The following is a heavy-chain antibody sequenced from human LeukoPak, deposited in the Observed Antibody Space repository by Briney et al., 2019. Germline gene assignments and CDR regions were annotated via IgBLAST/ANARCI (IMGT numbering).Heavy chain of an antibody. CDR1: GFTFSSYS. J-gene: IGHJ5*02. D-gene: IGHD3-9*01. Sequence: GGSLRLSCAASGFTFSSYSMNWVRQAPGKGLEWVSSISSSGSYIYYADSVKGRFTISRDNAKNSLYLQMNSLRAEDTAVYYCARDSGYYDILTGYSPGGWFDPWGQGTLVTVSS. V-gene: IGHV3-21*01. CDR3: ARDSGYYDILTGYSPGGWFDP. CDR2: ISSSGSYI.